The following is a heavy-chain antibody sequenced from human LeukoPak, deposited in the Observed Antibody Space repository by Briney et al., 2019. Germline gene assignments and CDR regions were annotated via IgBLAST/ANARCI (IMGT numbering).Heavy chain of an antibody. CDR3: ARGYFTFWSAYHP. V-gene: IGHV3-11*04. Sequence: GGSLRLSCAASGFSFSDYYMSWIRQAPGKGLEWVSYISSSGGTIYYADSVKGRFTVSRDNAKNSLYLQMNSLRVEDTAVYYCARGYFTFWSAYHPWGQGTLVTVSS. CDR2: ISSSGGTI. CDR1: GFSFSDYY. J-gene: IGHJ5*02. D-gene: IGHD3-3*01.